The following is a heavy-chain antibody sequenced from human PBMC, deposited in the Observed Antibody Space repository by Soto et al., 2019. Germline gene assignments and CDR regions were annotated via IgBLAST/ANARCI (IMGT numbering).Heavy chain of an antibody. J-gene: IGHJ5*01. Sequence: GGSLRLSCAASGFTFSSYAIHWVRQAPGKGLEWVADVSFDGSHKTYAVPVRGRFTISRDNSKKTAYLQMNSLRAEDTALYYCAKLGDAVSGYFDFWGQGTQVTVSS. V-gene: IGHV3-30*18. CDR1: GFTFSSYA. CDR3: AKLGDAVSGYFDF. CDR2: VSFDGSHK. D-gene: IGHD3-3*01.